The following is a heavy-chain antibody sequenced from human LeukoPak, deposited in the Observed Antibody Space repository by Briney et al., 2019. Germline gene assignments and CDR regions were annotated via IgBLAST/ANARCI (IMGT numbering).Heavy chain of an antibody. CDR2: IKQDGTEK. Sequence: GGSLRLSCVASGFTFSSYWMSWVRQAPGEGLEWVANIKQDGTEKNYVDSVKGRFTISRDNAKNSLYLQMNSLRAEDTAVYYCARERGSGSYHPFDPWGQGTLATVSS. CDR1: GFTFSSYW. V-gene: IGHV3-7*01. D-gene: IGHD3-10*01. CDR3: ARERGSGSYHPFDP. J-gene: IGHJ5*02.